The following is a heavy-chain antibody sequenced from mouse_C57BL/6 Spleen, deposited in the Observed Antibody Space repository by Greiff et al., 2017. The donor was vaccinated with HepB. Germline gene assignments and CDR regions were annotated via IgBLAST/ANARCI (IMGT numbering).Heavy chain of an antibody. CDR3: ERQSHAGYFDV. Sequence: EVKLVESGGGLVQPGESLKLSCESNEYEFPSHDMSWVRKTPEKRLELVAAINSDGGSTYYPDTMERRFIIARDNTKKTLYLQMSSLRSEDTALYYCERQSHAGYFDVWGTGTTVTVSS. V-gene: IGHV5-2*03. CDR2: INSDGGST. J-gene: IGHJ1*03. CDR1: EYEFPSHD. D-gene: IGHD6-1*01.